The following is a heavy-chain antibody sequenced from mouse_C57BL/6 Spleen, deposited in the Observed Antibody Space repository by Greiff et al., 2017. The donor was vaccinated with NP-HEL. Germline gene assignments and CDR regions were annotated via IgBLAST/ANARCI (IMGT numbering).Heavy chain of an antibody. CDR2: ISSGGDYI. D-gene: IGHD1-1*01. J-gene: IGHJ1*03. CDR3: TRTYYGWYFDV. V-gene: IGHV5-9-1*02. CDR1: GFTFSSYA. Sequence: EVKLMESGEGLVKPGGSLKLSCAASGFTFSSYAMSWVRQTPEKRLEWVAYISSGGDYIYYADTVKGRFTISADNARNTLYLQMSSLKSEDTAMYYCTRTYYGWYFDVWGTGTTVTVSS.